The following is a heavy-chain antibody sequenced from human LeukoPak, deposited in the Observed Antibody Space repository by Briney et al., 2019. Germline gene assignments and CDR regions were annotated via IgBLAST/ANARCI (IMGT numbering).Heavy chain of an antibody. CDR2: IWYDGSNK. CDR3: ANSQGGDILTAYSSLYD. V-gene: IGHV3-33*06. D-gene: IGHD3-9*01. Sequence: GRSLRLSCAASGFTFSSYGMHWVRQAPGKGLEWVAVIWYDGSNKYYADSVKGRFTISRDNSKNTLYLQMNSLRAEDTALYYCANSQGGDILTAYSSLYDWGQGTLVTVSS. CDR1: GFTFSSYG. J-gene: IGHJ4*02.